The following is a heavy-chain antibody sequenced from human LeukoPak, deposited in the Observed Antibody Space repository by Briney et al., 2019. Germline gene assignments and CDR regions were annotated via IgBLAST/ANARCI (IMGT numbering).Heavy chain of an antibody. J-gene: IGHJ4*02. CDR1: GFPFSSYW. CDR2: IKQDGSKK. CDR3: TRVGYIDEGIDY. Sequence: GGSLRLSCAASGFPFSSYWMTWVRQAPGKGLEWVADIKQDGSKKSYVDSVKGRFTISRDNAKNSLYLQMNSLRAEDTAIYYCTRVGYIDEGIDYWGQGTLVTVSS. D-gene: IGHD5-24*01. V-gene: IGHV3-7*04.